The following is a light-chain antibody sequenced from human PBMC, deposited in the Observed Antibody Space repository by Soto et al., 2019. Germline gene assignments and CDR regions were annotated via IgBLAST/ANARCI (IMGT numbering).Light chain of an antibody. Sequence: DIVMTQSPDSLAVSLGERATINCKSSQSVLYSSNNKNYLAWYQQKPGQPPKLLIYWASTRESGVPDRFSGSGSGTDFTLTISSLQAEDVAVYYCQQYYSIPFTFGPGTKV. V-gene: IGKV4-1*01. CDR3: QQYYSIPFT. CDR1: QSVLYSSNNKNY. CDR2: WAS. J-gene: IGKJ3*01.